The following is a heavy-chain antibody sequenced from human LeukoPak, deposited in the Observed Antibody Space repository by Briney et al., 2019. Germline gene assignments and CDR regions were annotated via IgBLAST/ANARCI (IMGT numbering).Heavy chain of an antibody. CDR3: ARDLGQYYDTSDNWFDP. CDR1: GFTFSNYA. J-gene: IGHJ5*02. Sequence: GGSLRLSCAASGFTFSNYAMRWVRQAPGKGLEWVAYLQYDGSNQQYADSVKGRFTISRDNAKNTLNLQMNSLRAEDTAVYYCARDLGQYYDTSDNWFDPWGQGTLVTVSS. D-gene: IGHD3-22*01. V-gene: IGHV3-30*04. CDR2: LQYDGSNQ.